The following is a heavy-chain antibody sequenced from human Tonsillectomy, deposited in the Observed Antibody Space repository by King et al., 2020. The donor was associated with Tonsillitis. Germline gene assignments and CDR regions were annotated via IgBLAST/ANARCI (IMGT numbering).Heavy chain of an antibody. V-gene: IGHV4-31*03. D-gene: IGHD3-22*01. CDR1: GGAISSGGYY. Sequence: VQLQESGPGLVKPSQTLSLTCTVSGGAISSGGYYWSWSRQHPGKGLEWIGYIYYSGSTSYNPSLKSRVTRSVATSKNQFSLKLSSVTAADTAVYYCARDHWYYDSSGYDAFDIWGQGTMVTVSS. J-gene: IGHJ3*02. CDR2: IYYSGST. CDR3: ARDHWYYDSSGYDAFDI.